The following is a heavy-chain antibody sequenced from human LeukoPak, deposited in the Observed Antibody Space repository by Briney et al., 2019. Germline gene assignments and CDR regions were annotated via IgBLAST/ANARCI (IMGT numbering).Heavy chain of an antibody. CDR3: ARDPGMGIAAADY. D-gene: IGHD6-13*01. Sequence: GGSLRLSCAASGFTFSNYWMNWVRQAPGKGLEWVANIKEDGSEEYYVDSVKGRFTVSRDNAKNSLFLQMNSLRAEDTAVYYCARDPGMGIAAADYWGQGALVTVSS. V-gene: IGHV3-7*01. J-gene: IGHJ4*02. CDR1: GFTFSNYW. CDR2: IKEDGSEE.